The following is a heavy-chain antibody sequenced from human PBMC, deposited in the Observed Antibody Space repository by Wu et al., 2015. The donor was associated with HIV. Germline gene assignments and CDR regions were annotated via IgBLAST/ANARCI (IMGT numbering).Heavy chain of an antibody. V-gene: IGHV1-69*05. CDR1: GGNFKTYA. CDR2: ISPIFGIA. Sequence: QVQLVQSGAEMKKPGSSVKVSCKASGGNFKTYAISWVRQAPGRGLEWMGGISPIFGIANYAHKFKGRVSIIMDESTHTASMDLSSLTREDTAVYYCARNTGSVATSLYSLGVWGQGTVVTVSS. CDR3: ARNTGSVATSLYSLGV. D-gene: IGHD5-12*01. J-gene: IGHJ6*02.